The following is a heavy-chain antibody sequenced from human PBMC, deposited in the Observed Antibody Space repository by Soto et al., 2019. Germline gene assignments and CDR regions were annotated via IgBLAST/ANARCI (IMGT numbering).Heavy chain of an antibody. CDR1: GGTFSSYA. D-gene: IGHD3-10*01. CDR3: ARVRFGEMMRPFDY. CDR2: IIPIFGTA. V-gene: IGHV1-69*01. J-gene: IGHJ4*02. Sequence: QVQLVQSGAEVKKPGSSVNVSCKASGGTFSSYAISWVRQAPGQGLEWMGGIIPIFGTANYAQKFQGRVTITADESTSTAYMELSSLRSEDTAVYYCARVRFGEMMRPFDYWGQGTLVTDSS.